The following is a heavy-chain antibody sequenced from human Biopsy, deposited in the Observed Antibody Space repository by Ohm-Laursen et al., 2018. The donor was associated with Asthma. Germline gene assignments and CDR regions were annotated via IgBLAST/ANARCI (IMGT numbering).Heavy chain of an antibody. Sequence: ASVKVSCKASGYTFIHFAIHWVRQAPGQRLEWMGWINAGDGNTKYSQKFQGRVTITRDTSASTAYMDLRSLRSEDTAMYYCARTYYDFLTGQVNDAFDLWGQGTMVTVSS. J-gene: IGHJ3*01. CDR3: ARTYYDFLTGQVNDAFDL. CDR1: GYTFIHFA. CDR2: INAGDGNT. D-gene: IGHD3-9*01. V-gene: IGHV1-3*01.